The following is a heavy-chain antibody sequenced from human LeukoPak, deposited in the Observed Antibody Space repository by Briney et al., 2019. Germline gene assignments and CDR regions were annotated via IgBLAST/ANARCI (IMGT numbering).Heavy chain of an antibody. D-gene: IGHD5-18*01. V-gene: IGHV3-7*01. Sequence: GGSLRPSGAASGLTFVGIWMGWVRQAPGRGWEGVANIKQDGSEKYYVDSVKGRFTISRDNAKNSLYLQMNSLRAEDTAVYYCARTIQLWSEHYFDYWGQGTLVTVSS. CDR3: ARTIQLWSEHYFDY. J-gene: IGHJ4*02. CDR2: IKQDGSEK. CDR1: GLTFVGIW.